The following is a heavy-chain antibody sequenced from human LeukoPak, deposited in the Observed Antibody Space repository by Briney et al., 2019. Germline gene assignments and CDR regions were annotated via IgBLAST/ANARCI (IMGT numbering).Heavy chain of an antibody. CDR1: GFTFSSYG. D-gene: IGHD5-12*01. J-gene: IGHJ4*02. V-gene: IGHV3-30*02. CDR3: AKDMNIVATTQYYFDY. Sequence: GGSLRLSCAASGFTFSSYGMHWVRQAPGKGLEWVAFIRYDGSNKYCADSVKGRFTISRDNSKNTLYLQMNSLRAEDTAVYYCAKDMNIVATTQYYFDYWGQGTLVTVSS. CDR2: IRYDGSNK.